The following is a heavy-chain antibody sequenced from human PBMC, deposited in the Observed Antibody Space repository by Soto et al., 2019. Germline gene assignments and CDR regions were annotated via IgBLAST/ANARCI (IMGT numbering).Heavy chain of an antibody. V-gene: IGHV1-18*01. CDR3: ARDLAGTTGGMDV. CDR2: VSTFHGDT. J-gene: IGHJ6*02. Sequence: QPQLVQSGGEVRKPGASVTVSCKASGYSFTDDGISWVRQAPGQGLEWMGWVSTFHGDTNSAQQFRDRLTLTTDAFTTTAFLELRSLTSADTAVYYCARDLAGTTGGMDVWGQGTTVYVSS. CDR1: GYSFTDDG. D-gene: IGHD6-13*01.